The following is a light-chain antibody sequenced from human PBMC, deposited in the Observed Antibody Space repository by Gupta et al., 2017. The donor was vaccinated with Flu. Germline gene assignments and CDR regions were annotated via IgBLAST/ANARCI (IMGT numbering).Light chain of an antibody. J-gene: IGLJ3*02. CDR1: SRDVGAYKH. CDR2: DDK. CDR3: SSSTSTGGRL. Sequence: QSALSPPASVSGSPGLSITISCTGSSRDVGAYKHVSWYKKNQETQPRVSREDDKSRHSGVSRRGSGSKSGTAESITISGIQTEDDASSECSSSTSTGGRLLGGGTRLNVL. V-gene: IGLV2-14*03.